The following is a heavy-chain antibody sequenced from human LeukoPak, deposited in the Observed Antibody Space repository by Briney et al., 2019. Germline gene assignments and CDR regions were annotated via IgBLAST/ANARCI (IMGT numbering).Heavy chain of an antibody. J-gene: IGHJ4*02. CDR1: GFTFSSYS. D-gene: IGHD5-12*01. V-gene: IGHV3-7*01. CDR2: IKQDGSEK. Sequence: PGGSLRLSCAASGFTFSSYSMNWVRQAPGKGLEWVANIKQDGSEKYYVDSVKGRFTISRDNAKNSLYLQMNSLRAEDTAVYYCARGLGGYGHFDYWGQGTLVTVSS. CDR3: ARGLGGYGHFDY.